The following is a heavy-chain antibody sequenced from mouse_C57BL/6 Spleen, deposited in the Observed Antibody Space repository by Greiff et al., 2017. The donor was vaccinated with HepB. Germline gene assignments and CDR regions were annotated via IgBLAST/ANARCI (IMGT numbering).Heavy chain of an antibody. Sequence: QVQLQQPGAELVRPGSSVKLSCKASGYTFTSYWMDWVKQRPGQGLEWIGNIYPSDSETHYNQKFKDKATLTVDKSSSTAYMQLSSLTSEDSAVYYCCLLWDAMDYWGQGTSVTVSS. CDR2: IYPSDSET. J-gene: IGHJ4*01. V-gene: IGHV1-61*01. CDR3: CLLWDAMDY. CDR1: GYTFTSYW. D-gene: IGHD2-1*01.